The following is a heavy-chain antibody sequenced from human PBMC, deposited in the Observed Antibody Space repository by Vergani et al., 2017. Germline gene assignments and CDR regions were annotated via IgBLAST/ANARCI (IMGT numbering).Heavy chain of an antibody. CDR2: ISYDGSNK. Sequence: QVQLVESGGGVVQPGRPLRLSCAASGFTFSSYAMHWVRQAPGKGLEWVAVISYDGSNKSYADSVKGRFTISRDNSKNTLYLQMNSLRAEDTAVYYCARDLGRYWGSRPMDVWGKGTTVTVSS. J-gene: IGHJ6*03. CDR3: ARDLGRYWGSRPMDV. D-gene: IGHD7-27*01. V-gene: IGHV3-30-3*01. CDR1: GFTFSSYA.